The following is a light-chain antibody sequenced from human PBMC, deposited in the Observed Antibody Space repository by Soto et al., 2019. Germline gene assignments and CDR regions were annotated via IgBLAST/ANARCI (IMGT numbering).Light chain of an antibody. CDR3: QQYNNWPLT. V-gene: IGKV3-15*01. Sequence: EIVMTQSPATLSLSPGERATLSCRASQSVSSNLAWYQQKPGQAPRLLIYGASTRATGIPARFSGSGSGTEFTLTISSQQSEDFAVYYCQQYNNWPLTFGGGTKVEIK. CDR1: QSVSSN. J-gene: IGKJ4*01. CDR2: GAS.